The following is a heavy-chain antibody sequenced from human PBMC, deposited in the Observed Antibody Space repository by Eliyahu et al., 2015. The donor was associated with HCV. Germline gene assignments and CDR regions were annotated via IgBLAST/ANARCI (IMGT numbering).Heavy chain of an antibody. Sequence: AASGFTFDDYAMHWVRQAPGKGLEWVSGISWNSGSIGYADSVKGRFTISRDNAKNSLYLQMNSLRAEDTALYYCAKISGLRIYCSGGSCSYYYYYGMDVWGQGTTVTVSS. V-gene: IGHV3-9*01. J-gene: IGHJ6*02. CDR3: AKISGLRIYCSGGSCSYYYYYGMDV. CDR2: ISWNSGSI. D-gene: IGHD2-15*01. CDR1: GFTFDDYA.